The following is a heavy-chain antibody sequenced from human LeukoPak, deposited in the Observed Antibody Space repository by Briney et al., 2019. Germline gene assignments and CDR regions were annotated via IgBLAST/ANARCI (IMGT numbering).Heavy chain of an antibody. D-gene: IGHD6-6*01. CDR2: IYYSGST. J-gene: IGHJ4*02. CDR1: GGSISSSSYY. V-gene: IGHV4-39*01. Sequence: SETLSLTCTVSGGSISSSSYYWGWIRQPPGKGLEWIGCIYYSGSTYYNPSLKSHVTISVDTSKNQFSLKLSSVTDADTAVYYCASPLVSGSIDYWGQGTLVTVSS. CDR3: ASPLVSGSIDY.